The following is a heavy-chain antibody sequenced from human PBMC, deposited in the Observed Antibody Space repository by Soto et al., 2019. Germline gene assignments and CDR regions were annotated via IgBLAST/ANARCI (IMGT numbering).Heavy chain of an antibody. CDR2: IYSDGSAT. Sequence: EVQLVESGGGLVQPGGSLRLSCAASGFTFSSYWMHWVRQTAGKGLVWVSQIYSDGSATRYADSVKGRFTISRDNAKNTVYLQMNSLRAEDTAVYYCATLNSFGSDYWGQGTLVTVSS. J-gene: IGHJ4*02. D-gene: IGHD5-18*01. V-gene: IGHV3-74*01. CDR3: ATLNSFGSDY. CDR1: GFTFSSYW.